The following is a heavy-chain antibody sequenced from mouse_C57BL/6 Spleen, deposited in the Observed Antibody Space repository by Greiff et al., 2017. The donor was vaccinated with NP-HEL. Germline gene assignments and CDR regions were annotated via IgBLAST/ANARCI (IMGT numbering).Heavy chain of an antibody. Sequence: QVQLKESGPELVKPGASVKISCKASGYAFSSSWMNWVKQRPGKGLEWIGRIYPGDGDTNYNGKFKGKATLTADKSSSTAYMQLSSLTSEDSAVYFGARTSTTVVATNYYAMDYWGQGTSVTVSS. J-gene: IGHJ4*01. CDR2: IYPGDGDT. CDR1: GYAFSSSW. CDR3: ARTSTTVVATNYYAMDY. V-gene: IGHV1-82*01. D-gene: IGHD1-1*01.